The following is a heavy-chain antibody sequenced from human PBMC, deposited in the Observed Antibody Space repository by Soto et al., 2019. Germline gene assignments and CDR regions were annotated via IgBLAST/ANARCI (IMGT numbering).Heavy chain of an antibody. Sequence: PGGSLRLSCAASGFTVSSNYMSWVRQAPGKGLEWVSVIYSGSSTYYADSVKGRFTISRDNSKNTLYLQMNSLRAEDTAVYYCARDLISGSGSLDHWGQGTLVTVSS. CDR1: GFTVSSNY. D-gene: IGHD3-10*01. CDR2: IYSGSST. V-gene: IGHV3-66*01. J-gene: IGHJ4*02. CDR3: ARDLISGSGSLDH.